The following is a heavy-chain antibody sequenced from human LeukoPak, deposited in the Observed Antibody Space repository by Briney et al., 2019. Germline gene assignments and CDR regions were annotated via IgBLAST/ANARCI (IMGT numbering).Heavy chain of an antibody. V-gene: IGHV3-66*01. CDR1: GFTVSSNY. Sequence: GGSLRLSCAASGFTVSSNYMSWVRQAPGKGLEWVSVIYSGGSTYYADFVKGRFTISRDNSKNTLYLQMNSLRAEDTAVYYCARSGYNVPFDYWGQGTLVTVSS. J-gene: IGHJ4*02. CDR3: ARSGYNVPFDY. D-gene: IGHD5-12*01. CDR2: IYSGGST.